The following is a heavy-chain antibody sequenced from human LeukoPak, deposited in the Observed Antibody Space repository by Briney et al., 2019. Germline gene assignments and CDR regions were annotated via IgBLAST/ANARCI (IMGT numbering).Heavy chain of an antibody. CDR1: GFSFTSNW. CDR3: AITTRTSIEYFQH. V-gene: IGHV5-51*01. J-gene: IGHJ1*01. D-gene: IGHD1-1*01. CDR2: IYPGDSDT. Sequence: GESLKISCKGSGFSFTSNWIGWVRQMPGKGLEWMGIIYPGDSDTRYSPSFQGQVTISADKSISTAYLQWSSLKASDTAMYYCAITTRTSIEYFQHWGQGTLVTVSS.